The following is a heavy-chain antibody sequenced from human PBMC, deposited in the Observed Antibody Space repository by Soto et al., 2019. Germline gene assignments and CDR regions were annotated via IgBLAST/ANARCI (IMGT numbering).Heavy chain of an antibody. V-gene: IGHV1-2*02. J-gene: IGHJ4*02. CDR2: INPNSGGT. CDR1: GYTFTDYY. Sequence: WASVKVSCKASGYTFTDYYIYWVRQAPGQGLEWMGWINPNSGGTNYAQKFQGRVTMTRDTSISTAYMELSRLRSDDTAVYYCARNYDPPHWGQGTLVTVSS. D-gene: IGHD3-16*01. CDR3: ARNYDPPH.